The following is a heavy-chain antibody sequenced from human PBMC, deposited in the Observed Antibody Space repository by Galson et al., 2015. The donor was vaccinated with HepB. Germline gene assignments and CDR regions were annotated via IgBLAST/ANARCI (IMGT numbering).Heavy chain of an antibody. J-gene: IGHJ6*02. CDR3: ARQGVQLERRDYFYYYGMDV. D-gene: IGHD1-1*01. CDR2: IYYSGNT. Sequence: SEPLSLTCTVSGGSITSSSYYWGWIRQPPGKGLEWIGSIYYSGNTYYNPSLKSRVTISVDTSKNQFSLKLSSVTAADTAVYYCARQGVQLERRDYFYYYGMDVWGQGTTVTVSS. CDR1: GGSITSSSYY. V-gene: IGHV4-39*01.